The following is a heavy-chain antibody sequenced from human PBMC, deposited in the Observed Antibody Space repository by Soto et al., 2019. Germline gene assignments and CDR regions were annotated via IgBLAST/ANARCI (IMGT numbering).Heavy chain of an antibody. J-gene: IGHJ4*02. CDR3: AKEAIMVSSSFNYFDF. Sequence: GGSLRLSCVVSGFIPSSYAMSWVRQAPGKGLEWVSGISGSGGATSYADSVKGRFTISRDNSKKTLYLQMNSLSAEDTAIYYCAKEAIMVSSSFNYFDFWGPGAVVTVYS. D-gene: IGHD6-13*01. CDR1: GFIPSSYA. CDR2: ISGSGGAT. V-gene: IGHV3-23*01.